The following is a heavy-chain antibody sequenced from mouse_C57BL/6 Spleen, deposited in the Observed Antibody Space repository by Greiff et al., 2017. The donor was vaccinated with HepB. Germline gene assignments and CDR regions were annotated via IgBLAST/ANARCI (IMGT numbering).Heavy chain of an antibody. V-gene: IGHV1-26*01. J-gene: IGHJ2*01. D-gene: IGHD1-1*01. CDR3: ARSGFYGSPYYFDY. CDR1: GYTFTDYY. CDR2: INPNNGGT. Sequence: VQLQQSGPELVKPGASVKISCKASGYTFTDYYMNWVKQSHGKSLEWIGDINPNNGGTSYNQKFKGKATLTVDKSSSTAYMELRSLTSEDSAVYYCARSGFYGSPYYFDYWGQGTTLTVSS.